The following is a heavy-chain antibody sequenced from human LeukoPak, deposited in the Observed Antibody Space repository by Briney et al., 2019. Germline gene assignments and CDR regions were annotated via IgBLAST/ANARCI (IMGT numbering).Heavy chain of an antibody. CDR1: GFTFGDYA. CDR2: IRSKAYGGTT. J-gene: IGHJ4*02. D-gene: IGHD3-22*01. V-gene: IGHV3-49*05. CDR3: TTDPDSSGYDY. Sequence: KTGGSLRLSCTASGFTFGDYAMSWFRQAPGKGLEWVGFIRSKAYGGTTEYAASVKGRFTISRDDSKSIAYLQMNSLKTEDTAVYYCTTDPDSSGYDYWGQGTLVTVSS.